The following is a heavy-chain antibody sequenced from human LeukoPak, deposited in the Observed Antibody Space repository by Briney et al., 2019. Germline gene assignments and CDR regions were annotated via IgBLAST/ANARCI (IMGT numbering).Heavy chain of an antibody. CDR2: IYYHENT. CDR1: GGSISSSSDY. CDR3: ARRATTSRFTIIRGSPVRLYYYYMDV. D-gene: IGHD3-10*01. Sequence: SETLSLTCTVSGGSISSSSDYWGWIRQAPGKGLEWIGSIYYHENTYYNSSLKSRVTISVDTSKNQFSLKLSSVTAADTAVYYCARRATTSRFTIIRGSPVRLYYYYMDVWGKGTTVTISS. J-gene: IGHJ6*03. V-gene: IGHV4-39*07.